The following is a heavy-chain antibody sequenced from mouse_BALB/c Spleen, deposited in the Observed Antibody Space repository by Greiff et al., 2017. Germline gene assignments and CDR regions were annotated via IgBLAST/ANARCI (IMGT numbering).Heavy chain of an antibody. J-gene: IGHJ4*01. CDR2: IYPSDSYT. V-gene: IGHV1-69*02. Sequence: QVQLQQPGAELVRPGASVKLSCKASGYTFTSYWINWVKQRPGQGLEWIGNIYPSDSYTNYNQKFKDKATLTVDKSSSTAYMQLSSPTSEDSAVYFCARRRGDGYPHAMDYWGQGTSVTVSS. D-gene: IGHD2-3*01. CDR1: GYTFTSYW. CDR3: ARRRGDGYPHAMDY.